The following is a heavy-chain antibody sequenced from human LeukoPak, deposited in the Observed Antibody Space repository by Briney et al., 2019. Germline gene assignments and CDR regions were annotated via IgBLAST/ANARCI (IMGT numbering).Heavy chain of an antibody. D-gene: IGHD5-18*01. Sequence: ASVKVSCKASGYTFNSYGISWVRQAPGQGLEWMGWISAYNGNTFDAQKFQGRVTMTTDTSTSTAYMEMRSLRSDDTAVYYCARGDTAGGYYYGMDVWGQGTTVTVSS. V-gene: IGHV1-18*01. CDR1: GYTFNSYG. CDR3: ARGDTAGGYYYGMDV. CDR2: ISAYNGNT. J-gene: IGHJ6*02.